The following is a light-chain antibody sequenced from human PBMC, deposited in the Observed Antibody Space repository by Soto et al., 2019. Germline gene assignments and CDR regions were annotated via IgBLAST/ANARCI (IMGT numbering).Light chain of an antibody. CDR1: SSGVGSYNF. V-gene: IGLV2-14*01. J-gene: IGLJ1*01. CDR3: SSYTTSSNYV. CDR2: EVS. Sequence: LTQPASVSGSPGQSITISCTGTSSGVGSYNFVSWYQQLPGKAPKLMIYEVSNRPSGVSNRFSGSKSGNTASLAISGLQAEDEADYYCSSYTTSSNYVFGSGTKVTVL.